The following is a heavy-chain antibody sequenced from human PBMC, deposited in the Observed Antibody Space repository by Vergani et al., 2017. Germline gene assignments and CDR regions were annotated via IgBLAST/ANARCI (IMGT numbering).Heavy chain of an antibody. CDR3: ASATHSGQRADR. CDR1: FDSIRNLY. D-gene: IGHD1-26*01. CDR2: IHYSENT. Sequence: QVQLQESGPGLVKSSETLSLTCSVSFDSIRNLYCNWIRQPSGKGLEWIGSIHYSENTNYNPPLKTRVTISVDTSKNQFSLTLTSVTAADTAVYYCASATHSGQRADRWGQGILVTVTS. V-gene: IGHV4-59*11. J-gene: IGHJ5*02.